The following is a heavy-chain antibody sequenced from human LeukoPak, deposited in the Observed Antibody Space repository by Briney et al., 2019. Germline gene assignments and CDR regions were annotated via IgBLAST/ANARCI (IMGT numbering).Heavy chain of an antibody. CDR3: ARDPYGSGY. CDR1: GFTVSSSY. J-gene: IGHJ4*02. D-gene: IGHD3-10*01. CDR2: IYTGGNT. Sequence: PGGSLRLSCAASGFTVSSSYMSWVRQAPGKGLEWVSVIYTGGNTYYADSVKGRFTISRDNAKNTLYLQMNSLRAEDTAVYYCARDPYGSGYWGQGTLVTVSS. V-gene: IGHV3-53*01.